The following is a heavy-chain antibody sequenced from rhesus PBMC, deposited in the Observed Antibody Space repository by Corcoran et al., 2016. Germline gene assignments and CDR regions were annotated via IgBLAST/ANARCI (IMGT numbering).Heavy chain of an antibody. Sequence: QVQLQESGPGVVKPSETLSLTCAVSGGSIRDSYRWSWIRPPPGKGLEWIGYIYGYSTSTNSNPSLQSRVTISKDTSKNQFSLKLSSVSAADTAVYYCARDPGYSSDWSDFDYWGQGVLVTVSS. D-gene: IGHD6S26*01. V-gene: IGHV4S10*01. CDR3: ARDPGYSSDWSDFDY. CDR1: GGSIRDSYR. J-gene: IGHJ4*01. CDR2: IYGYSTST.